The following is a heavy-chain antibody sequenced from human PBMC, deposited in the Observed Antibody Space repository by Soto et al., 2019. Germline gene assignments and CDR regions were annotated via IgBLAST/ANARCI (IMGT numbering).Heavy chain of an antibody. D-gene: IGHD6-19*01. V-gene: IGHV1-18*01. CDR3: SIDRGVAPPVAVNTHYYYYVDV. J-gene: IGHJ6*03. CDR2: ISAFNGNT. CDR1: GYSFTNYG. Sequence: QDQLVQSGAEVKKPGASVTVSCKGSGYSFTNYGVTWVRQAPGQGLEWMGWISAFNGNTHYAQNLQGRVTMTTDASTSTAYMELTILRSDDTALYCCSIDRGVAPPVAVNTHYYYYVDVWGKGTTVTVSS.